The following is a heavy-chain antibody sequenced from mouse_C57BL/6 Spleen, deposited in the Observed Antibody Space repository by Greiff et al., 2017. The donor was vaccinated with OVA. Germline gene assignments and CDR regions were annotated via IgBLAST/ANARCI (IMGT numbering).Heavy chain of an antibody. J-gene: IGHJ4*01. D-gene: IGHD3-2*02. CDR1: GFTFSDYY. CDR2: ISNGGGST. CDR3: ARTAQATENAMDY. V-gene: IGHV5-12*01. Sequence: EVQRVESGGGLVQPGGSLKLSCAASGFTFSDYYMYWVRQTPETRLEWVAYISNGGGSTYYPDTVKGRFTISRDNAMNTLYLQMSRLKSEDTAMYYCARTAQATENAMDYWGQGTSGTVSS.